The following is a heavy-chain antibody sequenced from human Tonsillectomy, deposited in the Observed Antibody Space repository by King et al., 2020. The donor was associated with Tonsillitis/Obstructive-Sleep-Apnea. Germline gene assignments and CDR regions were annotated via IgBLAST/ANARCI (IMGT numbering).Heavy chain of an antibody. CDR2: ISGSGGST. CDR1: GFTFSSYA. CDR3: AKLPSQYSSSWYGGDYWFDP. D-gene: IGHD6-13*01. Sequence: VQLVESGGGLVQPGGSLRLSCAASGFTFSSYAMSWVRQAPGKGLEWVSAISGSGGSTYYADSVKGRFTISRDNSKNTLYLQMNSLRAEDTAVYYCAKLPSQYSSSWYGGDYWFDPWGQGTLVTVSS. J-gene: IGHJ5*02. V-gene: IGHV3-23*04.